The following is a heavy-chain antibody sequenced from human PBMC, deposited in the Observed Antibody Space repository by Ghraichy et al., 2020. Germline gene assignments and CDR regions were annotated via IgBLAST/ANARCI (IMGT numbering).Heavy chain of an antibody. D-gene: IGHD3-22*01. J-gene: IGHJ4*02. CDR2: IKSKTDGGTT. Sequence: GGSLRLSCAASGFTFSNAWMSWVRQAPGKGLEWVGRIKSKTDGGTTDYAAPVKGRFTISRDDSKNTLYLQMNSLKTEDTAVYYCTTDPYDSSGYRYWGQGTLVTVSS. V-gene: IGHV3-15*01. CDR1: GFTFSNAW. CDR3: TTDPYDSSGYRY.